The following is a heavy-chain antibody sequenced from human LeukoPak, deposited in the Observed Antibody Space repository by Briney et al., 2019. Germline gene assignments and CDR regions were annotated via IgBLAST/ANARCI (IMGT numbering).Heavy chain of an antibody. CDR2: ISGGGGRT. Sequence: GGSLRLSCTPSGFPFSSYAMSWVRQAPGKGLEWVSSISGGGGRTDYADSVKGRFTISRDNAKNSLHLQMNGLGAEDTAVYYCARELNGYGYYFFDYWGPGTLVTVSS. CDR1: GFPFSSYA. V-gene: IGHV3-23*01. CDR3: ARELNGYGYYFFDY. D-gene: IGHD3-16*01. J-gene: IGHJ4*02.